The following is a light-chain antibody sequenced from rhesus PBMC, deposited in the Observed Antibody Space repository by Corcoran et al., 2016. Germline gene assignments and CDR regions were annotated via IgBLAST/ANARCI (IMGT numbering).Light chain of an antibody. V-gene: IGKV1-74*01. CDR3: QHGYGIPLT. J-gene: IGKJ4*01. Sequence: DIQMTQSPSSLSASVGDRVTITCRSSENVNNYLNWYQQKPGKAPKILIYKASTLQSGVPSRFSGSGSGTYYTFTISSLQPEDVATYYCQHGYGIPLTFGGGTKVELK. CDR2: KAS. CDR1: ENVNNY.